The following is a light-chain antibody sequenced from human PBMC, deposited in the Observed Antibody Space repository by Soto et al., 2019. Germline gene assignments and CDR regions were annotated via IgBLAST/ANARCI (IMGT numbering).Light chain of an antibody. J-gene: IGKJ5*01. CDR2: GAS. V-gene: IGKV3-20*01. CDR3: QRYGSSPPIT. Sequence: EFVLWQSQCTLPLSQGERATLSCRASQSVSSNYLAAYQQKPGQAPRLLIYGASTMATGIPDRFSGSGSGTDFTLTISRLEPEDFAVYYCQRYGSSPPITFGQGTRLEIK. CDR1: QSVSSNY.